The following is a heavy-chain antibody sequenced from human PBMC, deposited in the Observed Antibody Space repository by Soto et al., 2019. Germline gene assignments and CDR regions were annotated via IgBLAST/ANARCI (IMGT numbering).Heavy chain of an antibody. D-gene: IGHD6-13*01. CDR1: GFTFSSYA. CDR2: ISYDGSNK. J-gene: IGHJ4*02. V-gene: IGHV3-30-3*01. CDR3: ARAQQQLSLHLDY. Sequence: GGSLRLSCAASGFTFSSYAMHWVRQAPGKGLEWVAVISYDGSNKYYADSVKGRFTISRDNSKNTPYLQMNSLRAEDTAVYYCARAQQQLSLHLDYWGQGTLVTVSS.